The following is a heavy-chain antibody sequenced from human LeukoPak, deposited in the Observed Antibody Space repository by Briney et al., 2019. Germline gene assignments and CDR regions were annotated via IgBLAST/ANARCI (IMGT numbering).Heavy chain of an antibody. D-gene: IGHD5-18*01. CDR2: ISYDGSNK. J-gene: IGHJ4*02. CDR3: ARELWLPHSFAY. Sequence: GGSLRLSCATSGFTFSTYAMHWVRQAPGKGLEWVAVISYDGSNKYYADSVRGRFTISRDNSKNTLYLQMNSLRAEDTAVYYCARELWLPHSFAYWGQGTLVTVSS. CDR1: GFTFSTYA. V-gene: IGHV3-30-3*01.